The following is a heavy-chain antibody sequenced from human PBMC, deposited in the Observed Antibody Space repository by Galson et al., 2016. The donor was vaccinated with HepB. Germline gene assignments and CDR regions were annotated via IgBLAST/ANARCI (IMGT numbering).Heavy chain of an antibody. CDR2: IDADGSGT. D-gene: IGHD3-10*01. V-gene: IGHV3-74*01. Sequence: SLRLSCAASGFTFTNYWIHWVRQVPGKGLEWVARIDADGSGTSFADSVRGRFAISRDNAKNTLSLQMDSLRAEDTAVYFCTTASEFWGQGSPVTVSS. CDR1: GFTFTNYW. J-gene: IGHJ4*02. CDR3: TTASEF.